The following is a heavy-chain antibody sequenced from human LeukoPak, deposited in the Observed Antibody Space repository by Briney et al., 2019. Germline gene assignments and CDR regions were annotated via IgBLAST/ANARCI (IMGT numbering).Heavy chain of an antibody. Sequence: PSETLSLTCTVSGCSISSYYWTWIRQPPGKGLEWIGYIYYTGSTNYNPSLKSRVTISVDTSKNQFSLKLSSVTAADTTVYYCARGKPATDLDYWGQGTLVTVSS. D-gene: IGHD2-2*01. CDR2: IYYTGST. CDR1: GCSISSYY. V-gene: IGHV4-59*01. J-gene: IGHJ4*02. CDR3: ARGKPATDLDY.